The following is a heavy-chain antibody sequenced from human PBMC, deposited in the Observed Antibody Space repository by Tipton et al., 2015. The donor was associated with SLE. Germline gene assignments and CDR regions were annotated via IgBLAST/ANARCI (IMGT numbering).Heavy chain of an antibody. J-gene: IGHJ4*02. D-gene: IGHD3-10*01. Sequence: VQLVQSGAEVKKPGESLRISCQGSGYNFTPWINWVRQMPGKGLEWMGRLDPTDSYTHYSPSFQGHITISADKSISTAYLHWSSLKASDTAMYYCARRAALQFGEFVRWGQGTLVTVSS. CDR1: GYNFTPW. CDR3: ARRAALQFGEFVR. V-gene: IGHV5-10-1*01. CDR2: LDPTDSYT.